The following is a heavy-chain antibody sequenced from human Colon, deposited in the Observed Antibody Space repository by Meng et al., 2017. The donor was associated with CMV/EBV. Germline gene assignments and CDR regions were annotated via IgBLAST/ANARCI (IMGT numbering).Heavy chain of an antibody. Sequence: GYYWSWIRQPPGKGLEWIGEINHSGSTNYNPSLKSRVTISVDTSKNQFSLKLSSVTGADTAVYYCARGKGDVVVPAAISVELYYFDYWGQGTLVTVSS. V-gene: IGHV4-34*01. CDR2: INHSGST. CDR1: GYY. D-gene: IGHD2-2*02. CDR3: ARGKGDVVVPAAISVELYYFDY. J-gene: IGHJ4*02.